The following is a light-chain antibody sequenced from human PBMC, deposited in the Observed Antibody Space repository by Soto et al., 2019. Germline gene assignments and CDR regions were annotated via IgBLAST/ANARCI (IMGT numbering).Light chain of an antibody. CDR3: QEYNNYWT. J-gene: IGKJ1*01. V-gene: IGKV3D-7*01. Sequence: IVLTQSPGTLSLSPGERATLSCRASQTVSNNFLAWYQEKPGRGPRLLIYTASTLESGVPSRFSASGSGTEFTLTISSLHPDDFATYYCQEYNNYWTFGQGTKVEVK. CDR2: TAS. CDR1: QTVSNNF.